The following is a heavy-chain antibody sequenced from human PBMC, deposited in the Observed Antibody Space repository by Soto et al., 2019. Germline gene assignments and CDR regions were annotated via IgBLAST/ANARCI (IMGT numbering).Heavy chain of an antibody. J-gene: IGHJ6*02. CDR3: ARQGFGALHGLVDV. CDR1: NGSISNYY. Sequence: QVQLQESGPGLVKPSETLSLSCTVSNGSISNYYGSWIRQPPGKGMEWIGYVHHSWGSFYNPSLQSPVTLSLDTSKSQFSLKLTSVTATDTAVYYCARQGFGALHGLVDVWGQGITVTVSS. CDR2: VHHSWGS. V-gene: IGHV4-59*08. D-gene: IGHD3-10*01.